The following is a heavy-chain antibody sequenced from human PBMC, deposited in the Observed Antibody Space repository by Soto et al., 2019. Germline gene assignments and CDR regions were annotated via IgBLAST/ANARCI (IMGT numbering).Heavy chain of an antibody. V-gene: IGHV4-34*01. CDR2: INHSGST. CDR1: GGSFSGYY. J-gene: IGHJ4*02. CDR3: ARGVVVVPSATRGFDY. Sequence: QVQLQQWGAGLLKPSETLSLTCAVYGGSFSGYYWRWIRQPPGKGLEWIGEINHSGSTNYNPSLKSRVTISVDTSKNQFSLKLSSVTAADTAVYYCARGVVVVPSATRGFDYWGQGTLVTVSS. D-gene: IGHD2-2*01.